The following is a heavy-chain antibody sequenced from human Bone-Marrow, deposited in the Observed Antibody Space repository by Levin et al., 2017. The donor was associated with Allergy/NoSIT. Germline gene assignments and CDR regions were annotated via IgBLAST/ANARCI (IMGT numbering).Heavy chain of an antibody. Sequence: TGGSLRLSCAASGFTFSNHSMNWVRQAPGKGLEWVSYISRNSDIIYYTDSVKGRFTISRDNARNSLYLQVNSLRDEDTAVYYCARDLSDSYPSLFLDHWGQGTLVTVSS. CDR1: GFTFSNHS. CDR2: ISRNSDII. J-gene: IGHJ4*02. CDR3: ARDLSDSYPSLFLDH. D-gene: IGHD3-16*02. V-gene: IGHV3-48*02.